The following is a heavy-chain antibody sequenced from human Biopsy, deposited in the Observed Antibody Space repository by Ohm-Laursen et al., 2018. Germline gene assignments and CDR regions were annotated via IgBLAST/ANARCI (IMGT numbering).Heavy chain of an antibody. CDR3: ARGPHSGSHSCFDY. J-gene: IGHJ4*02. Sequence: GSSVKVSCKISGGTFINYAISWVRQAPGQGLEWMGGIIPMFGTANYAQMFQGRVTISADESTSTSYMELSSLTTEDTDIYYCARGPHSGSHSCFDYWGRGTLVTVSS. CDR1: GGTFINYA. CDR2: IIPMFGTA. V-gene: IGHV1-69*01. D-gene: IGHD1-26*01.